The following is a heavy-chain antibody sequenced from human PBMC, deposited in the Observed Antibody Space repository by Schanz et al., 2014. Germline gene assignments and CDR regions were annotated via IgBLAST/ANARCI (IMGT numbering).Heavy chain of an antibody. Sequence: QVQLVQSGAEVKKPGSSMKVSCKASGGTFSTYPINWLRQAPGQGLEWMGRIIPIHGIVNYAQRCQDRVRITADKSTSTAYMELSSLRSDDTAVYYCARGGGPEDVFDIWGNGT. CDR2: IIPIHGIV. CDR3: ARGGGPEDVFDI. V-gene: IGHV1-69*09. D-gene: IGHD2-15*01. J-gene: IGHJ3*02. CDR1: GGTFSTYP.